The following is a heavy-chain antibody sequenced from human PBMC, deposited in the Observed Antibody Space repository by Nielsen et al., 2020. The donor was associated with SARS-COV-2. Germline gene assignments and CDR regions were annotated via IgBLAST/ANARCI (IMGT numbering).Heavy chain of an antibody. D-gene: IGHD1-7*01. CDR2: ISAYNGNT. CDR1: GYTFTSYG. CDR3: ARDYNWNYIPNWFDP. V-gene: IGHV1-18*01. Sequence: ASVKVSCKASGYTFTSYGISWVRQAPGQGLEWMGWISAYNGNTNYAQKLQGRVTMTTDTSTSTAYMELRSLRSDDTAVYYCARDYNWNYIPNWFDPWGQGTLVTVSS. J-gene: IGHJ5*02.